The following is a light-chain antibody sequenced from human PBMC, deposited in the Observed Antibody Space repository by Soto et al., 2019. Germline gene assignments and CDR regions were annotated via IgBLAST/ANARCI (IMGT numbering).Light chain of an antibody. J-gene: IGKJ1*01. CDR1: RSVSSSY. CDR3: QQYSSTFWT. V-gene: IGKV3-20*01. CDR2: GAS. Sequence: DIVLTQSPGTLSLSPGERATLSCRASRSVSSSYLAWYQQKPGQAPRLLIYGASSRASGITDRFGGSGSGTDFTLTISRLEPEDFALYYCQQYSSTFWTLGQGTKVDIK.